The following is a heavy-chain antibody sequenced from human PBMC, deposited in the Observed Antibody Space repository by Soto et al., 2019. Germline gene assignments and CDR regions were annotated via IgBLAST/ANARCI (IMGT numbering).Heavy chain of an antibody. CDR3: ARSAVAITSVGYFDY. Sequence: SETLSLTCTVSGGSISSYYWSWIRQPPGKGLEWIGYIYYSGSTNYNPSLKSRVTISVDTSKNQFSLKLSSVTAVDTALYYCARSAVAITSVGYFDYWGQGTLVTVSS. J-gene: IGHJ4*02. V-gene: IGHV4-59*12. CDR1: GGSISSYY. D-gene: IGHD3-22*01. CDR2: IYYSGST.